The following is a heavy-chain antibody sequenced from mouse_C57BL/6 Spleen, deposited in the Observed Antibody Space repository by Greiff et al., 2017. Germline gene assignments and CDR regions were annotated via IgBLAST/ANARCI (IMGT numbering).Heavy chain of an antibody. D-gene: IGHD1-1*01. CDR2: INPNNGGT. CDR3: ARRVYYYGSNWYFDV. CDR1: GYTFTDYN. Sequence: VQLQQSGPELVKPGASVKIPCKASGYTFTDYNMDWVKQSHGKSLEWIGDINPNNGGTIYNQKFKGKATLTVYKSSSTAYMELRSLTSEDTAVYYCARRVYYYGSNWYFDVWGTGTTVTVSS. V-gene: IGHV1-18*01. J-gene: IGHJ1*03.